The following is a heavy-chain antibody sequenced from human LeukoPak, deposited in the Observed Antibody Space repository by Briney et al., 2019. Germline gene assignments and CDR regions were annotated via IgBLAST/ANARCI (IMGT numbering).Heavy chain of an antibody. Sequence: GGSLRLSCAASGFTFSTYWMSWVRQAPGKGLEWVANIQQDGNEKYYVDSVKGRFTISRDNAKNSLYLQMNSLRVEDAAVYYCASRIVGTPDYFDYWGQGTLVTVSS. V-gene: IGHV3-7*01. CDR2: IQQDGNEK. D-gene: IGHD1-7*01. CDR1: GFTFSTYW. CDR3: ASRIVGTPDYFDY. J-gene: IGHJ4*02.